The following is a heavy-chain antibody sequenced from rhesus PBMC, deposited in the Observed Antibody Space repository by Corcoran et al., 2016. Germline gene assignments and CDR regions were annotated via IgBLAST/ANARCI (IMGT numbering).Heavy chain of an antibody. V-gene: IGHV4-160*01. CDR1: GGSISSNY. CDR3: ARVGYSYSFFDY. D-gene: IGHD5-12*01. CDR2: IYGTSGGP. Sequence: QVQLQESGPGLVKPSETLSLTCAVSGGSISSNYWSWIRQPPGKGLEWIGYIYGTSGGPYYTPSLKSRVTISTDPSKHQFSLKLSSVTAADTAVYYCARVGYSYSFFDYWGQGVLVTVSS. J-gene: IGHJ4*01.